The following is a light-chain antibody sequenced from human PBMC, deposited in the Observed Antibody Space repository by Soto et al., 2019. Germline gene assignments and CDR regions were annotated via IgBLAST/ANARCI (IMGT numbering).Light chain of an antibody. J-gene: IGLJ1*01. CDR2: DVS. CDR3: SSYRSTSTRYV. V-gene: IGLV2-14*01. Sequence: QSALTQPASVSGSPGQSITISCTGTSSDVGGYNYVSWYQQHPGKAPKLMIYDVSNRPSGVANSFSGSKSGNTASLTISGLQAEDEADYYCSSYRSTSTRYVFGTGTEVTVL. CDR1: SSDVGGYNY.